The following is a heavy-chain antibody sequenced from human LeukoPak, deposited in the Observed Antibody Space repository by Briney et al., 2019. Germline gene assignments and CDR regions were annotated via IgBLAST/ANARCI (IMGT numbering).Heavy chain of an antibody. J-gene: IGHJ4*02. CDR2: IIPILGIA. D-gene: IGHD1-26*01. CDR1: GGTFSSYA. Sequence: GSSVKVSCKASGGTFSSYAIHWVRQAPGQGLEWMGRIIPILGIANYAQKFQGRVTITADKSTSTAYMELSSLRSEDTAVYYCAREWWELSAYPSFDYWGQGTLVTVSS. CDR3: AREWWELSAYPSFDY. V-gene: IGHV1-69*04.